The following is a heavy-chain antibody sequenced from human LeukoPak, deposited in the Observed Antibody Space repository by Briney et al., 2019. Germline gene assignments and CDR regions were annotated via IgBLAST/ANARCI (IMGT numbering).Heavy chain of an antibody. Sequence: SETLSLTCSVSGGSISSSSYYWGWIRQPPGKGLEWIGSIYYSGSTYYNPSLKSRVTISVDTSKNQFSLKLSSVTAADTAVYYCARQGRYDFWSGQTVDYWGQGTLVTVSS. CDR3: ARQGRYDFWSGQTVDY. D-gene: IGHD3-3*01. V-gene: IGHV4-39*01. CDR2: IYYSGST. J-gene: IGHJ4*02. CDR1: GGSISSSSYY.